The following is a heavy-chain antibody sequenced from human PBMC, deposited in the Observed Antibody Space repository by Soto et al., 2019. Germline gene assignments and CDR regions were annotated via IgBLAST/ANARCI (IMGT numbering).Heavy chain of an antibody. CDR3: ARESSSSWQSNPPFDY. J-gene: IGHJ4*02. D-gene: IGHD6-13*01. CDR1: GGSISIGGYY. Sequence: QVHLQESGPVLVKPSQTLSLTCTFSGGSISIGGYYWSWIRQHPGKGLEWIGYIYYSGSTYYNPSLKSRVTISVDTSKNQFSLKLSSVTAADTAVYYCARESSSSWQSNPPFDYWGQGTLVTVSS. V-gene: IGHV4-31*03. CDR2: IYYSGST.